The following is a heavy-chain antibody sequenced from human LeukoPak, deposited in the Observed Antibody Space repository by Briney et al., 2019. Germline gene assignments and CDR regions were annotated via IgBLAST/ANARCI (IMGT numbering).Heavy chain of an antibody. CDR3: AREEYEQWLVGDY. J-gene: IGHJ4*02. CDR1: GYTFTSYY. D-gene: IGHD6-19*01. Sequence: ASVKVSCKASGYTFTSYYMHWARQAPGQGHEWMGIINPSGGSTSYAQKFQGRVTMTRDTSTSTVYMELSSLRSEDTAVYYCAREEYEQWLVGDYWGRGTLVTVSS. V-gene: IGHV1-46*01. CDR2: INPSGGST.